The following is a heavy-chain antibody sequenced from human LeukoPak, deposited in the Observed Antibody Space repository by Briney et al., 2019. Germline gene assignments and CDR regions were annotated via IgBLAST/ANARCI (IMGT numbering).Heavy chain of an antibody. V-gene: IGHV4-61*08. CDR2: IYYSGST. CDR3: ATQTATGYSSGWSTRIDY. J-gene: IGHJ4*02. Sequence: PSETLSLTCTVSGGPISSGGYYWSWIRRPPGKGLEWIGYIYYSGSTDYNPSLKSRVTISVDTSKNQFSPKLSSVTAADTAVYYCATQTATGYSSGWSTRIDYWGQGTLVTVSS. CDR1: GGPISSGGYY. D-gene: IGHD6-19*01.